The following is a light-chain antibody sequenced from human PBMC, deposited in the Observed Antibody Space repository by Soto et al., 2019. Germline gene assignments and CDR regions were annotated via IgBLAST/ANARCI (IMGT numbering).Light chain of an antibody. J-gene: IGKJ4*01. CDR3: QQSYSTPLT. V-gene: IGKV1-39*01. CDR2: AAS. Sequence: GDRVTITCRASQSISSYLNWYQQKPGKAPKLLIYAASSLQSGVPSRFSGSGSGTDFTLTISSLQPEDFATYYCQQSYSTPLTFGGGTKVDIK. CDR1: QSISSY.